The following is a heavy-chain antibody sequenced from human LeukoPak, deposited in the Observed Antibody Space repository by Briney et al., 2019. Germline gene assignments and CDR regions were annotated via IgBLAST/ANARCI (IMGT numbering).Heavy chain of an antibody. D-gene: IGHD5-18*01. J-gene: IGHJ4*02. Sequence: ASVKVSCKASGYTFTGYYMHWVRQAPGQGLEWMGWINPNSGGTNYAQKFQGRVTMTRDTSISTAYMELSRLRPDDTAVYYCARASYGTAMATDYWGRGTLVTVSS. CDR1: GYTFTGYY. CDR3: ARASYGTAMATDY. V-gene: IGHV1-2*02. CDR2: INPNSGGT.